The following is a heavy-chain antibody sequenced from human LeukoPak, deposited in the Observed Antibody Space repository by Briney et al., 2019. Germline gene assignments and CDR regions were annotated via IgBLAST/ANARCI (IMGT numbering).Heavy chain of an antibody. V-gene: IGHV3-23*01. Sequence: GGSLRLSCTASAFAFSNHAMSWVRQAPGKGLEWVSSISISGGTTYNTDSVKGRFTISRENSKSTLYLQMNNLRADDTAVYYCANEIRPNDYWGQGTLVIVSS. CDR3: ANEIRPNDY. J-gene: IGHJ4*02. CDR1: AFAFSNHA. CDR2: ISISGGTT. D-gene: IGHD4-17*01.